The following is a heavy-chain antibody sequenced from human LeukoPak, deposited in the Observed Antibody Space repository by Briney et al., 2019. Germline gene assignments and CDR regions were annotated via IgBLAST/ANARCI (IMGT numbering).Heavy chain of an antibody. CDR3: AKDPRAIAVAGTFDY. J-gene: IGHJ4*02. CDR1: GFTFDDYA. Sequence: GRSLRLSCAASGFTFDDYAMHWVRQAPGKGLEWVSGISWNSGSIGYADSVKGRFTISRDNAKNSLYLQMNSLSAEDTALYYCAKDPRAIAVAGTFDYWGQGTLVTVSS. V-gene: IGHV3-9*01. CDR2: ISWNSGSI. D-gene: IGHD6-19*01.